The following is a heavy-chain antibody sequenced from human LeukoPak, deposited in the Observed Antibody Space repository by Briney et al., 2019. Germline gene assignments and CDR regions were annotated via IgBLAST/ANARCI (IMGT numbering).Heavy chain of an antibody. V-gene: IGHV5-51*01. J-gene: IGHJ4*02. Sequence: GESLKISCKASGYSFSDYWIGWVRQMPDKGLECMGIIYPGDSDTRYSPSFQGQVTISADKSISTAYLQWSSLKASDTAMYYCARQMSPYYYDSWGQGTLVTVSS. D-gene: IGHD3-22*01. CDR1: GYSFSDYW. CDR2: IYPGDSDT. CDR3: ARQMSPYYYDS.